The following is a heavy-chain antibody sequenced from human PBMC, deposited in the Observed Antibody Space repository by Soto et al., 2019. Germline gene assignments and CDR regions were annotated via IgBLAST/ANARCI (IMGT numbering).Heavy chain of an antibody. D-gene: IGHD1-26*01. V-gene: IGHV3-21*06. CDR3: ARDQGGSYDSWFDP. CDR2: ISSGSAYI. CDR1: TFSMYS. J-gene: IGHJ5*02. Sequence: EVQVVESGGGLVKPGGSLRLSCTCTFSMYSMNWVRQAPGNGLEWVASISSGSAYIKYAESVKGRFTISRDNAKNSLRLQMNSLRAEDTAIYHCARDQGGSYDSWFDPWGQGTLVTVSS.